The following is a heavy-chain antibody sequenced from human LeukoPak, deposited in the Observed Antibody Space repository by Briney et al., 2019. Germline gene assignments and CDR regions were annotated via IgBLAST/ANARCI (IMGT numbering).Heavy chain of an antibody. CDR1: GGSLTDGGYY. V-gene: IGHV4-61*08. CDR2: TWRG. J-gene: IGHJ6*02. CDR3: VRIFGYYQEAMDV. Sequence: SETLSLTCTASGGSLTDGGYYWGWVRQPPGTGLHWLATTWRGASLNSRVTLSLDTSQSQFSLRLTSVTASDTAVYYCVRIFGYYQEAMDVWGPGITVTVSS. D-gene: IGHD3-3*01.